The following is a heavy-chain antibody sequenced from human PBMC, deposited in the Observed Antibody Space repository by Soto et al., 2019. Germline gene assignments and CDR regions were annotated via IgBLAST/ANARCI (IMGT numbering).Heavy chain of an antibody. CDR2: ISGSGGST. CDR1: GFTFSSYA. J-gene: IGHJ2*01. Sequence: EVQLLESGGGLVQPGGSLRLSCAASGFTFSSYAMSWVRQAPGKGLEWVSAISGSGGSTYYAASVKGRFTISRDNSKNTLYLQMNSLRAEDTAVYYCAKKPAAEHWYFDLWGRGTLVTVSS. CDR3: AKKPAAEHWYFDL. V-gene: IGHV3-23*01. D-gene: IGHD6-13*01.